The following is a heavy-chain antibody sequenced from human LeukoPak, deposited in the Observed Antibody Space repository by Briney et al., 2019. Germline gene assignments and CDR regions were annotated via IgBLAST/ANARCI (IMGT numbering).Heavy chain of an antibody. V-gene: IGHV1-8*01. CDR2: MNPNRGNT. J-gene: IGHJ6*02. CDR3: ATGHGLRYFDWLPYYYYGMDV. Sequence: ASVKVSCKASGYTFTSYDINWVRQATGQGLEWMGWMNPNRGNTGYAQKFQGRVTITRNTSISTAYMELSSLRSEDTAVYYCATGHGLRYFDWLPYYYYGMDVWGQGTTVTVSS. CDR1: GYTFTSYD. D-gene: IGHD3-9*01.